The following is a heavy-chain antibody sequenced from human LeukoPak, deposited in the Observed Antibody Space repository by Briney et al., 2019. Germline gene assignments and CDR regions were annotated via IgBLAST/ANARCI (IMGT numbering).Heavy chain of an antibody. CDR3: ARDAYYYDSSASRLFDY. D-gene: IGHD3-22*01. CDR2: INDSGRI. J-gene: IGHJ4*02. V-gene: IGHV4-34*01. Sequence: SETLSLTCAVYGGSFSGYYWSWIRQPPGKGLEWIGEINDSGRINYNPSLKSRVTISLDTSKNQFSLKLSSVTAADTAVYYCARDAYYYDSSASRLFDYWGQGTLVTVSS. CDR1: GGSFSGYY.